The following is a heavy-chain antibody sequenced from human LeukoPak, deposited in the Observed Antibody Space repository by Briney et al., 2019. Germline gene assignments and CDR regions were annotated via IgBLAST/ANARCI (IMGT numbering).Heavy chain of an antibody. CDR3: ATDVLDYYDSSGYKGLFDY. CDR1: GGTFSSYA. V-gene: IGHV1-69*13. J-gene: IGHJ4*02. CDR2: IIPIFGTA. D-gene: IGHD3-22*01. Sequence: SVKVSCKASGGTFSSYAISWVRQAPGQGLEWMGGIIPIFGTANYAQKFQGRVTITADESTSTAYMELSSLRSEDTAVYYCATDVLDYYDSSGYKGLFDYWGQGTLVTVSS.